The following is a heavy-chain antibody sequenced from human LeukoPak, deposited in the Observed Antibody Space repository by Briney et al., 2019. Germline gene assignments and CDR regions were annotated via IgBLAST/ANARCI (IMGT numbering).Heavy chain of an antibody. CDR1: GYTLTELS. Sequence: RASVKVSCKVSGYTLTELSMHWVRQAPGKGLEWMGGFDPEDGETIYAQKFQGRVTMTEDTSTDTAYMELSSLRSEDTAVYYCATSIFGVVTPFDYWGQGTLVTVSS. D-gene: IGHD3-3*01. V-gene: IGHV1-24*01. J-gene: IGHJ4*02. CDR2: FDPEDGET. CDR3: ATSIFGVVTPFDY.